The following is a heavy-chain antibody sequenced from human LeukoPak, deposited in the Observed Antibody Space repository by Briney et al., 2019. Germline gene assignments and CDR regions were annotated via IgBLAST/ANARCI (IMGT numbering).Heavy chain of an antibody. Sequence: GRSLRLSRAASGFTFSSYGMHWVRQAPGKGLEWVAVIWYDGSNKYYADSVKGRFTISRDNSKNTLYLQMNSLRAEDTAVYYCARDPAAGTLDYWGQGTLVTVSS. J-gene: IGHJ4*02. CDR1: GFTFSSYG. D-gene: IGHD6-13*01. CDR2: IWYDGSNK. CDR3: ARDPAAGTLDY. V-gene: IGHV3-33*01.